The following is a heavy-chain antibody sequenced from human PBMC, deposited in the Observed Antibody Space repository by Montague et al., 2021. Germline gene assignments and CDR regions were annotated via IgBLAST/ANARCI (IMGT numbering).Heavy chain of an antibody. Sequence: SLRLSRAASGFTFSNYWMSWVRQAPGKGLEWVANIKQDGSEKHYVDSVKGRFTISRDNAKNSLYLQMNSLRAEDTAVYFCARDQGQGYCGGDCYVGLDYWGQGTLVTVSS. CDR1: GFTFSNYW. CDR3: ARDQGQGYCGGDCYVGLDY. D-gene: IGHD2-21*01. V-gene: IGHV3-7*01. J-gene: IGHJ4*02. CDR2: IKQDGSEK.